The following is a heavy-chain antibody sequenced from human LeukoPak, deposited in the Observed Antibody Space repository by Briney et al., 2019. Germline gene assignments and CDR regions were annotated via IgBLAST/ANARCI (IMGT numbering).Heavy chain of an antibody. D-gene: IGHD3-10*01. CDR2: ISSNGGST. CDR1: GFTFSSYA. V-gene: IGHV3-64*01. CDR3: ARDSLPYYFGSGSPPLDY. Sequence: PGGSLRLSCAASGFTFSSYAIHWVRQAPGKGLEYVSAISSNGGSTYYANSVKGRFTISRDNSKNTLYPQMGSLRAEDMAVYYCARDSLPYYFGSGSPPLDYWGQGTLVTVSS. J-gene: IGHJ4*02.